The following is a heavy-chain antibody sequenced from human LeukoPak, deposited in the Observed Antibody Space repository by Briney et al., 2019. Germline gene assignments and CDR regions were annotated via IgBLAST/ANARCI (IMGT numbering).Heavy chain of an antibody. V-gene: IGHV1-2*02. CDR2: INPNSGGT. Sequence: ASVKVSCKASGYTFTGYYMHWVRQAPGQGLEWMGWINPNSGGTNYAQKFQGRVTMTRDTSISTAYIELSRLRSDDTAVYYCARGGGTAADDDAFDIWGQGTMVTVSS. J-gene: IGHJ3*02. D-gene: IGHD6-13*01. CDR1: GYTFTGYY. CDR3: ARGGGTAADDDAFDI.